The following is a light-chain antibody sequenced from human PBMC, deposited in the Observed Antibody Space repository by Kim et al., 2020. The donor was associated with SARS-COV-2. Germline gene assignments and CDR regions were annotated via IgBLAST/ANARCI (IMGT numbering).Light chain of an antibody. Sequence: SYELTQPPSVSVSPGQTANIICSGDKLENKYAFWYQQKSGQSPVLVIYQDDKRPSGIPERFYGSNSGNTATLTISGTQTIDEADYYCQSLDDTTAVFGGG. CDR1: KLENKY. J-gene: IGLJ2*01. CDR2: QDD. V-gene: IGLV3-1*01. CDR3: QSLDDTTAV.